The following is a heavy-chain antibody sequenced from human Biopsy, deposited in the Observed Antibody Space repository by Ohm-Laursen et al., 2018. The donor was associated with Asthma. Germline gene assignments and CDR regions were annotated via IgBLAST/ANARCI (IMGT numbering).Heavy chain of an antibody. CDR1: GDSITSGGCC. J-gene: IGHJ4*02. V-gene: IGHV4-31*03. D-gene: IGHD3-22*01. CDR2: IHHSGTS. Sequence: TLSLTCTVSGDSITSGGCCWNWIRQHLGKGLEWTGYIHHSGTSYSNPSRKSRVSFSRDTSKNQYSLRLSSVTAADTAMYYCARIPRRSGSYFVDYWGQGTLVTVSS. CDR3: ARIPRRSGSYFVDY.